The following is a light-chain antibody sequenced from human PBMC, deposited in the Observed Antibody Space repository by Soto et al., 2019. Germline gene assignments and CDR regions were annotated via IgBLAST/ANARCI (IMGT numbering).Light chain of an antibody. Sequence: EIVLTQSPATLSLSPGERATLSCRASQSVSSYLTWYQQKPGQAPRLLIYDASNRATGIPARFSGSGSGTDFTLTISNLEPEDFAVYYCHQRSSWPPIPFGQGTRLEIK. CDR2: DAS. V-gene: IGKV3-11*01. J-gene: IGKJ5*01. CDR3: HQRSSWPPIP. CDR1: QSVSSY.